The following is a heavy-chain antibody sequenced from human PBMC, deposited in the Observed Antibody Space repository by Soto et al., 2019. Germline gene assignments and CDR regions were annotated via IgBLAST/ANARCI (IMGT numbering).Heavy chain of an antibody. J-gene: IGHJ1*01. CDR3: ASAKDYYDILTGYSNPEQH. D-gene: IGHD3-9*01. CDR1: GGTFSSYT. CDR2: IIPILGIA. Sequence: QVKLVQSGAEVKKPGSSVNVSCKASGGTFSSYTISWERQAPGKGLECMGRIIPILGIANYAQKFQGRVTITADKSTSTAYMELSSLRSEDTAVYYCASAKDYYDILTGYSNPEQHWGQGTLVTVSS. V-gene: IGHV1-69*02.